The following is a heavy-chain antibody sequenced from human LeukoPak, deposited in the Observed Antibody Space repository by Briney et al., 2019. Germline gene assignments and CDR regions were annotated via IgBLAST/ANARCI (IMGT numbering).Heavy chain of an antibody. CDR3: ASHRSKT. CDR2: ISSSSSYI. V-gene: IGHV3-21*01. J-gene: IGHJ5*02. Sequence: GGEWGSSISSSSSYIYYADSVKGRFTISRDNAKNSLYLQMNSLRAEDTAVYYCASHRSKTWGQGTLVTVSS.